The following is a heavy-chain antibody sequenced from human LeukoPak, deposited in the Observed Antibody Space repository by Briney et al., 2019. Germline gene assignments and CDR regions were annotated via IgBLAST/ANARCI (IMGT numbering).Heavy chain of an antibody. Sequence: PSETLSLTCTVFYGSFSGYYWTWIRQPPGKGLEWIGEINHNGNTNYNPSLKSRVTISVDTSKNQFSLKLSSVTAADTAVYYCARGGRGGSYSPLDYWGQGTLVTVSS. V-gene: IGHV4-34*01. CDR1: YGSFSGYY. CDR3: ARGGRGGSYSPLDY. D-gene: IGHD1-26*01. CDR2: INHNGNT. J-gene: IGHJ4*02.